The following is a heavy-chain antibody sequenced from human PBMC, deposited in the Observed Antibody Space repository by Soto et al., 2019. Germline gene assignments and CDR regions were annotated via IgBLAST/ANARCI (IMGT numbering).Heavy chain of an antibody. Sequence: QVQLQQWGAGLLKPSETLSLTCAVYGGSFSGYYWSWIRQPPGKGLERIGEINHSGSTNYNPSLKSRVTISVDTSKNQFSLKLSSVTAADTAVYYCAALDRAAAGNGFDPWGQGTLVTVSS. CDR3: AALDRAAAGNGFDP. CDR1: GGSFSGYY. V-gene: IGHV4-34*01. CDR2: INHSGST. D-gene: IGHD6-13*01. J-gene: IGHJ5*02.